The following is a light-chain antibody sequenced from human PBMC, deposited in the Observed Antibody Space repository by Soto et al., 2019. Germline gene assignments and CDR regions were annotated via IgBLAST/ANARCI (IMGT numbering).Light chain of an antibody. J-gene: IGKJ2*01. V-gene: IGKV1-5*01. CDR3: HQYNNYPPYT. CDR2: DAS. CDR1: QTIVGW. Sequence: DIQMTQSPSTLSESVGDRVTITCRASQTIVGWLAWYQQKPGKAPKLLSYDASSLESGVPSRFSGIGSGTEFTLTINSLQPDYFAPSYCHQYNNYPPYTFGQGTKLEIK.